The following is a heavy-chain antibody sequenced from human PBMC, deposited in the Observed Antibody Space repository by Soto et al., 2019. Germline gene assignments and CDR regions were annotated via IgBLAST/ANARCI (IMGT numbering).Heavy chain of an antibody. CDR2: IYYSGTT. J-gene: IGHJ3*02. CDR3: ARGESLVAPHFAFEI. Sequence: QVQLQESGPGLVKASETLSLTCTVSGGSIGSYHWNWIRQPPGKGLEWIGYIYYSGTTKYNRSLKSRVTVSVDGSNNEFSLRLTSMTAADTGVYYCARGESLVAPHFAFEIWGQGTMVSVSS. V-gene: IGHV4-59*01. CDR1: GGSIGSYH. D-gene: IGHD2-15*01.